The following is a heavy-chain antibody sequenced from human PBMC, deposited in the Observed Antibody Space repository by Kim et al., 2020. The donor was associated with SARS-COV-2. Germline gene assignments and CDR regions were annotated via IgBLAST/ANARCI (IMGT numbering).Heavy chain of an antibody. CDR2: INSDGSST. CDR1: GFTFSSYW. CDR3: ARDYHYYGSGTHMGEAFDI. D-gene: IGHD3-10*01. Sequence: GGSLRLSCAASGFTFSSYWMHWVRQAPGKGLVWVSRINSDGSSTTYADSVKGRFTISRDNAKNTLYLQMNSLRAEDRAVYYCARDYHYYGSGTHMGEAFDIWGQWIMVTVSS. J-gene: IGHJ3*02. V-gene: IGHV3-74*03.